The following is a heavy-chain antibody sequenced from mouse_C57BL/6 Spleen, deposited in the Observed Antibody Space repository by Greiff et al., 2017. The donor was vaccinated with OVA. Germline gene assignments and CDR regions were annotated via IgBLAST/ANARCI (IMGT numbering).Heavy chain of an antibody. CDR2: IRSKSNNYAT. D-gene: IGHD2-4*01. J-gene: IGHJ1*03. Sequence: EVKLQESGGGLVQPKGSLKLSCAASGFSFNTYAMNWVRQAPGKGLEWVDRIRSKSNNYATYYADSVKDRFNISRDDSESMLYLQMNNLKTEDTAMYYCVRHPIYYDYDGYFDVWGTGTTVTVSS. CDR1: GFSFNTYA. V-gene: IGHV10-1*01. CDR3: VRHPIYYDYDGYFDV.